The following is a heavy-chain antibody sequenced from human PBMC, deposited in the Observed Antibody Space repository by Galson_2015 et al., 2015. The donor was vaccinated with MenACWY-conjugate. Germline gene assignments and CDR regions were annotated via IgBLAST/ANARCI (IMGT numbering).Heavy chain of an antibody. V-gene: IGHV7-4-1*02. CDR2: INTKTGNP. CDR1: GYTFTRYA. Sequence: QSGAEVKKPGASVTVSCKASGYTFTRYAMNWVRQAPGQGLEWMGWINTKTGNPTYAQGFTGRFVFSLDTSVSAAYLQISSLQAEDTAVYYCARTLAVTGSTINWFDPWGQGTLVTVSS. CDR3: ARTLAVTGSTINWFDP. J-gene: IGHJ5*02. D-gene: IGHD6-19*01.